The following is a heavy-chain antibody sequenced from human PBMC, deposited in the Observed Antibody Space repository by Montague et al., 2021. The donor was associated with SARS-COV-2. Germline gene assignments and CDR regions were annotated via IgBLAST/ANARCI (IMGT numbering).Heavy chain of an antibody. CDR1: GGSINSYY. D-gene: IGHD3-10*01. Sequence: SETLSLTCTVSGGSINSYYWSWIRQPPGKGLEWIGYIYYSGSTNYNPSLKSRVTISVDTSKNQFSLKLSSVTAADTAVYYCAREGSGRGYYYYGMDVWGQGTTVTVSS. J-gene: IGHJ6*02. CDR2: IYYSGST. CDR3: AREGSGRGYYYYGMDV. V-gene: IGHV4-59*01.